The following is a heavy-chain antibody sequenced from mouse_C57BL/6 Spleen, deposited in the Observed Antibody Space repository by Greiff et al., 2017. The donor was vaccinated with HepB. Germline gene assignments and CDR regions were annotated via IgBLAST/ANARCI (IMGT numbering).Heavy chain of an antibody. Sequence: QVHVKQSGAELARPGASVKLSCKASGYTFTSYGISWVKQRTGQGLEWIGEIYPRSGNTYYNEKFKGKATLTADKSSSTAYMELRSLTSEDSAVYFCARKLGPHYAMDYWGQGTSVTVSS. J-gene: IGHJ4*01. D-gene: IGHD4-1*01. CDR1: GYTFTSYG. CDR2: IYPRSGNT. CDR3: ARKLGPHYAMDY. V-gene: IGHV1-81*01.